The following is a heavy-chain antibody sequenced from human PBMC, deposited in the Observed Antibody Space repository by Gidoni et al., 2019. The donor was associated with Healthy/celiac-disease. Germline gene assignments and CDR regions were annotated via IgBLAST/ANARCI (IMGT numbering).Heavy chain of an antibody. CDR1: GFTFSSYG. D-gene: IGHD2-2*01. Sequence: VQLVESGGGVVQPGRSLRLSCAASGFTFSSYGMHWVRQAPGKGLEWVAVISYDGSNKYYADSVKGRFTISRDNSKNTLYLQMNSLRAEDTAVYYCAKAVVPAAVVDAFDIWGQGTMVTVSS. J-gene: IGHJ3*02. V-gene: IGHV3-30*18. CDR3: AKAVVPAAVVDAFDI. CDR2: ISYDGSNK.